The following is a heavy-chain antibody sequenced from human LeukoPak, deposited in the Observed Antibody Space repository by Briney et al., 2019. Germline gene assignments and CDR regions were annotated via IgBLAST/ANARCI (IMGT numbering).Heavy chain of an antibody. D-gene: IGHD1-26*01. Sequence: PGGSLRLSCSASGFTFSSYAMHWVRQAPGKGLEYVSYISSSGDNTYYADSVKGRFTISRDKSKNTVSLQMNSLRGEDTALYYCAKDVRVGGGGTDVSGQGTPVTVSS. CDR3: AKDVRVGGGGTDV. J-gene: IGHJ6*02. V-gene: IGHV3-64*04. CDR1: GFTFSSYA. CDR2: ISSSGDNT.